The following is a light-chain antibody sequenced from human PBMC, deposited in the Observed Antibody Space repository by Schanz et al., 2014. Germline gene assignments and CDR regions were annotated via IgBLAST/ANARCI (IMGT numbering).Light chain of an antibody. CDR1: QSVNGRF. CDR3: QQFGSSPLT. Sequence: ETVMTQSPGTLSLSPGERATLSCRASQSVNGRFLAWYQQKPGQAPRLLIYNASKRATGIPDRFSGSGSGTDFTLSISRLEPEDFAVYYCQQFGSSPLTFGAGTKVEIK. V-gene: IGKV3-20*01. CDR2: NAS. J-gene: IGKJ4*01.